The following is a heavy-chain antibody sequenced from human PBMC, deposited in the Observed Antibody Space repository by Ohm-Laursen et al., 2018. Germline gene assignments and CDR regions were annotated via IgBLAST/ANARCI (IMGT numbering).Heavy chain of an antibody. CDR3: VWTSHI. Sequence: GSLRLSCAASGFTVSSIYMSWVRQAPGKGLEWVSVIYSGGSTYYADSVKGRFTISKDNSKNTLYLQMNRLRAEDTAVYYCVWTSHIWGQGTMVTVSS. J-gene: IGHJ3*02. CDR2: IYSGGST. V-gene: IGHV3-53*01. D-gene: IGHD2-21*01. CDR1: GFTVSSIY.